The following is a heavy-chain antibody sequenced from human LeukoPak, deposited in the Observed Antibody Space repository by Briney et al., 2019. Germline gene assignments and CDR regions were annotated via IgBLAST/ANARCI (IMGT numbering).Heavy chain of an antibody. CDR2: INANNGDT. CDR1: GYTFTNYG. CDR3: AREQLYYGSGSQNYGMDV. J-gene: IGHJ6*02. D-gene: IGHD3-10*01. V-gene: IGHV1-18*01. Sequence: VASVKVSCKASGYTFTNYGITWVRQAPGPGLEWMGWINANNGDTKSAQNLQGRVTMTRDTSTSTAYMELWSLRSDDTAVYYCAREQLYYGSGSQNYGMDVWGQGTTVTVSS.